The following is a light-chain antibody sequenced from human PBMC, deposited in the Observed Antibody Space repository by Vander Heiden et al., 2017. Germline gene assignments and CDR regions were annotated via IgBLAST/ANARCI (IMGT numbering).Light chain of an antibody. CDR3: QTWGTGFWV. CDR2: LNSDGSH. J-gene: IGLJ3*02. Sequence: QLVLTQSPPASASLGASVKLTCTLSSGHSSYAIAWHQQQQEKGPRYLMKLNSDGSHSKGDGIPDRFSGSSSGAERYLTISSLQSEDEADYYCQTWGTGFWVFGGGTKLTVL. V-gene: IGLV4-69*01. CDR1: SGHSSYA.